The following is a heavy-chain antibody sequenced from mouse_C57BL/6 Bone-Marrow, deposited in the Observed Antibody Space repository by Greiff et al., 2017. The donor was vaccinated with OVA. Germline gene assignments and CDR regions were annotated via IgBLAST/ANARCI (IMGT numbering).Heavy chain of an antibody. D-gene: IGHD2-2*01. CDR1: GYTFTSYG. V-gene: IGHV1-58*01. Sequence: VQLQQSGAELVRPGSSVKMSCKTSGYTFTSYGINWVKQRPGQGLEWIGYIYIGNGYTEYNEKFKGKATLTSDTSSSTAYMQLSSLTYEDSAVYYCARGSTMVGAWFAYWGQGTLVTVSA. CDR2: IYIGNGYT. J-gene: IGHJ3*01. CDR3: ARGSTMVGAWFAY.